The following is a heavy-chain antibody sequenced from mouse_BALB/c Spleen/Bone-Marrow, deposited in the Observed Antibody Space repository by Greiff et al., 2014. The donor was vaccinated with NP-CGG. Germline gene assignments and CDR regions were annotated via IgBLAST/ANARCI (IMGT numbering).Heavy chain of an antibody. J-gene: IGHJ2*01. CDR2: INPGSGGA. CDR3: AREWTVRTPDY. CDR1: GYAFTSYL. Sequence: QVQLQQSGAELVRPGTSVKVSCKASGYAFTSYLIEWIKQRPGQGLEWIGEINPGSGGANYNEKFKGKATLTADKSSSTAYMQISTAASYDAAVYFCAREWTVRTPDYWGQGTALTVSS. V-gene: IGHV1-54*01.